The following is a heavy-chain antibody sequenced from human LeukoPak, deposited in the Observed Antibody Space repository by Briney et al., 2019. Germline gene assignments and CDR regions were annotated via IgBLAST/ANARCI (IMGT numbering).Heavy chain of an antibody. CDR2: ISYGGHT. Sequence: SEPLSLTCTVSDDSTSLYYWSWIRQPPGKGLEWIGYISYGGHTNYNPSLKNRVTISVDTSKRQFSLQPNSVTAADTAVYYCARDQGVSARLFDHWGHGILVTVSS. CDR1: DDSTSLYY. D-gene: IGHD2-8*01. V-gene: IGHV4-59*01. CDR3: ARDQGVSARLFDH. J-gene: IGHJ4*01.